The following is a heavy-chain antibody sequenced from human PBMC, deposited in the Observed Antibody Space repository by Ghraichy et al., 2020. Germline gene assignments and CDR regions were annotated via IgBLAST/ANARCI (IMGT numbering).Heavy chain of an antibody. CDR3: AREGSYGDYPIDY. V-gene: IGHV3-48*02. J-gene: IGHJ4*02. CDR2: ISSSSCTI. D-gene: IGHD4-17*01. CDR1: GFTFSSYS. Sequence: GESLNISCAASGFTFSSYSMNWVRQAPGKGLEWVSYISSSSCTIYYADSVKGRFTISRDNAKNSLYLQMNSLRDEDTAVYYCAREGSYGDYPIDYWGQGTLVTVSS.